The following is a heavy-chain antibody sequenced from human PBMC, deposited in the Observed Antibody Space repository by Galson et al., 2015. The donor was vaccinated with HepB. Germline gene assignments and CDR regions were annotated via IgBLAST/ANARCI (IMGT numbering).Heavy chain of an antibody. V-gene: IGHV4-34*01. D-gene: IGHD2-2*01. CDR1: DGSFSGYL. Sequence: ETLSLTCAVYDGSFSGYLWHWIRQPPGKGLEWIGENNDSGSTNYNPSLKSRVTISVDTSKNQFSLKLRSVTAADTAVYYCARFEYGSRCLDYWGQGTLVTVSS. J-gene: IGHJ4*02. CDR3: ARFEYGSRCLDY. CDR2: NNDSGST.